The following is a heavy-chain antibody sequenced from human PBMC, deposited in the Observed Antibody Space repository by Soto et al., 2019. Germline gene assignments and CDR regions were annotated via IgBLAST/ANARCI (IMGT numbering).Heavy chain of an antibody. V-gene: IGHV4-34*01. Sequence: SETLSLTCAVYGGSFSGYYWSWIRQPPGKGLEWIGEINHSGSTNYNPSLKSRVTISVDTSKNQFSLKLSSVTAADTAVYYCARGRDDYGDSPGAFDIWGQGTMVTVSS. D-gene: IGHD4-17*01. J-gene: IGHJ3*02. CDR1: GGSFSGYY. CDR2: INHSGST. CDR3: ARGRDDYGDSPGAFDI.